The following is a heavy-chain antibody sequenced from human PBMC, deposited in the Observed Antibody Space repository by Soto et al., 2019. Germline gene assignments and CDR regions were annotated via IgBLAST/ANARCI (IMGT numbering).Heavy chain of an antibody. V-gene: IGHV5-51*01. Sequence: GESLTISCKTSGYNFAGYWIGWVRQMPGKGLEWLGIIFPGDSDTKYSPSFQGQVIISADKSIRTAYLQWSSLKASDTAIYYCARQSGMDVWGQGTTVTVSS. CDR2: IFPGDSDT. CDR3: ARQSGMDV. CDR1: GYNFAGYW. J-gene: IGHJ6*02. D-gene: IGHD5-12*01.